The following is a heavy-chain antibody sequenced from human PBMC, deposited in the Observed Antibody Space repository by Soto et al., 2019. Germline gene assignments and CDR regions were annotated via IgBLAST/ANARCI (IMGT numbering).Heavy chain of an antibody. Sequence: QAPLVESGGGVVQPGRSLRLSCAASGFTFSHYAMHWVRQAPGKGLEWVAIISYDGSKKYYGDSVKGRFTISRDNSKNTLYLQMNSLRVEDTAVYYCARDVAGKNYFDPWGQGTPVTVSS. V-gene: IGHV3-30-3*01. CDR3: ARDVAGKNYFDP. J-gene: IGHJ5*02. D-gene: IGHD1-7*01. CDR2: ISYDGSKK. CDR1: GFTFSHYA.